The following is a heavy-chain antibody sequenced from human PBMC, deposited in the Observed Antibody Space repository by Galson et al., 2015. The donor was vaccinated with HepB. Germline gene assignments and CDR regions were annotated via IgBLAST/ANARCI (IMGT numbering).Heavy chain of an antibody. V-gene: IGHV1-69*04. Sequence: SVKVSCKASGGTFSSYAISWVRQAPGQGLEWMGRIIPILGIAHYAQKFPGRVTITADKSTSTAYMELSSLRSEDTAVYYCARELGGLRFHLKTHSYYFDCWGQGTLVTVSS. CDR1: GGTFSSYA. CDR3: ARELGGLRFHLKTHSYYFDC. CDR2: IIPILGIA. D-gene: IGHD3-3*01. J-gene: IGHJ4*02.